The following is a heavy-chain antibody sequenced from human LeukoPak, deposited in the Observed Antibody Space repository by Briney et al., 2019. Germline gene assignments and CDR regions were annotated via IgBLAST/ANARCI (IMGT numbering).Heavy chain of an antibody. D-gene: IGHD4/OR15-4a*01. CDR1: GFTVSNNY. Sequence: GGSLRLSCAASGFTVSNNYITWVRQAPGKGLEWVSVIHSGGSTYYADSVKGRFTISRDISKNTLYLKMNSLRAEDTAVYYCARSAICYGVNSGGYWGQGTLVTVSS. CDR2: IHSGGST. V-gene: IGHV3-53*01. J-gene: IGHJ4*02. CDR3: ARSAICYGVNSGGY.